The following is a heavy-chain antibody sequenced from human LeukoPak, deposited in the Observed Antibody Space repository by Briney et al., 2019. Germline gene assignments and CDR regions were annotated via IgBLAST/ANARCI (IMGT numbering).Heavy chain of an antibody. V-gene: IGHV3-48*02. CDR1: GFKFTDHS. Sequence: GGSLRLSCAASGFKFTDHSMNWVRQAPGRGLEWVAYIGISSGIIYYSDSVKGRFTISRDIAKNSVDVQMNSLRDEDTAVYYCARDWAFGFDNWGQGTMVTVSS. CDR2: IGISSGII. J-gene: IGHJ3*02. CDR3: ARDWAFGFDN. D-gene: IGHD3-10*01.